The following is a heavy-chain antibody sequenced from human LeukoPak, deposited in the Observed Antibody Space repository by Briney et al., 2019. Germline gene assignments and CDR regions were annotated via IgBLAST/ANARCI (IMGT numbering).Heavy chain of an antibody. V-gene: IGHV3-30*04. CDR3: ARRPYYDYVWGSSDY. Sequence: GRSLRLSCAASGFTFSSYAMHWVRQAPGKGLKWVAVISYDGSNKYYADSVKGRFTISRDNSKNTLYLQMNSLRAEDTAVYYCARRPYYDYVWGSSDYWGQGTLVTVSS. CDR2: ISYDGSNK. D-gene: IGHD3-16*01. CDR1: GFTFSSYA. J-gene: IGHJ4*02.